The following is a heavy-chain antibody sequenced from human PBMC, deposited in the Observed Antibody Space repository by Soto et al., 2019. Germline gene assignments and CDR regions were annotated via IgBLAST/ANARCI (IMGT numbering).Heavy chain of an antibody. Sequence: QVQLVESGGGVVQPGRSLRLSCAASGFTISSYAMHWVRQAPGKGLEWVAVISYDGSNKYYADSVKGRFTISRDNSKNTLYLQMNSLRAEDTAVYYCASRSAYYFDYWGQGTLVTVSS. J-gene: IGHJ4*02. CDR3: ASRSAYYFDY. CDR1: GFTISSYA. CDR2: ISYDGSNK. V-gene: IGHV3-30-3*01.